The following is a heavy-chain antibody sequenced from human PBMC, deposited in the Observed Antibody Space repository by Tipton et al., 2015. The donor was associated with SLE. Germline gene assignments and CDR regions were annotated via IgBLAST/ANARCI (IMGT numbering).Heavy chain of an antibody. CDR1: GGSISSYY. D-gene: IGHD5-18*01. CDR2: NYYRGST. CDR3: ARGRGSYGGYYYYYMDV. J-gene: IGHJ6*03. V-gene: IGHV4-59*01. Sequence: TLSLTCTVSGGSISSYYWSWFRQPPGKGLEWIGYNYYRGSTNYNPSLKSRVTISVDTSKNQFSLKLSSVTAADTAVYYCARGRGSYGGYYYYYMDVWGKGTTVTVSS.